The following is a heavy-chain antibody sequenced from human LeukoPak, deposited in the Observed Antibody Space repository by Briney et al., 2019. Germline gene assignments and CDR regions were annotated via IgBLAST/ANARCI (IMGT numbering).Heavy chain of an antibody. Sequence: GASVKVSFKSSGYTFTGYYMHWVRQAPGQGLDWMGWINPNSGGTNYAQKFQERVIMTMDTSISTPYMELSRLRSNDTAVYYWARSYYDSSGWQFDPWGQGTLVTVPS. CDR2: INPNSGGT. CDR1: GYTFTGYY. D-gene: IGHD3-22*01. J-gene: IGHJ5*02. V-gene: IGHV1-2*02. CDR3: ARSYYDSSGWQFDP.